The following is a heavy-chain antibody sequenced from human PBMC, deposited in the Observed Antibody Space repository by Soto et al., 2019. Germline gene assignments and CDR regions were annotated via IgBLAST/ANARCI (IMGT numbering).Heavy chain of an antibody. CDR1: RFTFSSYA. CDR2: ISGGGNDA. D-gene: IGHD1-1*01. J-gene: IGHJ4*02. Sequence: EVQLLESGGGLVQPGGSLVLSCAASRFTFSSYAMSWVRQAPGKGLEWVSSISGGGNDAYYADSVKGRFTISRDNSQNTLYLQMSSMRADDTAVYYCVRSLFLAPTGSEPFGYLGQGALVTVPS. V-gene: IGHV3-23*01. CDR3: VRSLFLAPTGSEPFGY.